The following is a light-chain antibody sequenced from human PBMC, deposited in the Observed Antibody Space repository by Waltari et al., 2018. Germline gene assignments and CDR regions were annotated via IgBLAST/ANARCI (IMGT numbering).Light chain of an antibody. CDR3: QSFDSSLSGGVV. J-gene: IGLJ2*01. Sequence: QSVLTQPPSVSGAPGQRVTIACTGSSSNIGADNAVQWYQHLPGTAPKLRIYGNSDRPSGVPDRFSGSKSGTSASLAITGLQAEDEADYYCQSFDSSLSGGVVFGGGTKLTVL. CDR2: GNS. CDR1: SSNIGADNA. V-gene: IGLV1-40*01.